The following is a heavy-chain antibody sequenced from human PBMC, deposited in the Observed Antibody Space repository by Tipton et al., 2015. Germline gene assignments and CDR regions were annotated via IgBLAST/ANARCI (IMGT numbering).Heavy chain of an antibody. J-gene: IGHJ3*02. Sequence: TLSLTCTVSGGSISSFYWSWIRQPPGKGLEWIGYISHSGNTKYNPSLKSRLTMSVDTSINQFSLKLNSVTAADTAVFYCARYEVEVDAFDIWGQGTMVTVSS. V-gene: IGHV4-59*01. CDR1: GGSISSFY. D-gene: IGHD2-2*01. CDR3: ARYEVEVDAFDI. CDR2: ISHSGNT.